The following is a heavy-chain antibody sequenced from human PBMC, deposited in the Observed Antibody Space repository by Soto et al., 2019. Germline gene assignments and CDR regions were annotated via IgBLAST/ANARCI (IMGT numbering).Heavy chain of an antibody. D-gene: IGHD4-17*01. CDR2: IYSGGST. J-gene: IGHJ2*01. CDR1: GFTVSSNY. Sequence: EVQLVESGGGLVQPGGSLRLSCAASGFTVSSNYMSWVRQAPGKGLEWASVIYSGGSTYYADSVKGRFTISRDNSKNTLYLQMNCLRAEDTAVYYCARDAGNYGDYRGMGGWCFDLWGRGTLVTVSS. CDR3: ARDAGNYGDYRGMGGWCFDL. V-gene: IGHV3-66*01.